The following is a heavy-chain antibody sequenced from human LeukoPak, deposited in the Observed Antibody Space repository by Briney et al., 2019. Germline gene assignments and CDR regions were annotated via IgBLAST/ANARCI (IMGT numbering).Heavy chain of an antibody. Sequence: SETLSLTCTVSGGSISSSSYYWGWIRQPPGKGLEWIGSIYYSGSTNYNPSLKSRVTISVDTSKNQFSLKLSSVTAADTAVYYCARVNYYDSSGYYYGFHAFDIWGQGTMVTVSS. CDR1: GGSISSSSYY. CDR2: IYYSGST. J-gene: IGHJ3*02. V-gene: IGHV4-39*07. CDR3: ARVNYYDSSGYYYGFHAFDI. D-gene: IGHD3-22*01.